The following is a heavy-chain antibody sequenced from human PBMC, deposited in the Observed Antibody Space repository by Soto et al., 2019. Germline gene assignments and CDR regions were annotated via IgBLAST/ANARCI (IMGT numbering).Heavy chain of an antibody. V-gene: IGHV1-69*08. CDR1: GGTFSSYT. CDR2: IIPILGIA. CDR3: ARDPAAPAYYYYMDV. Sequence: QVQLVQSGAEVKKPGSSVQVSCKASGGTFSSYTISWVRQAPGQGLEWMGRIIPILGIANYAQKFQGRVTITADKSTSTAYMELSSLRSEDTAVYYCARDPAAPAYYYYMDVWGKGTTVTVSS. J-gene: IGHJ6*03. D-gene: IGHD6-25*01.